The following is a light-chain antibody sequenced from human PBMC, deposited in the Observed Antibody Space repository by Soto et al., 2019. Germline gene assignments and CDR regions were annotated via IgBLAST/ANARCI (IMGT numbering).Light chain of an antibody. V-gene: IGKV1-5*03. CDR2: KAS. Sequence: DIHITQSPSTPSSALGDRVTNTCRASKSISSWLAWYQQKPGKAPKLLIYKASTLESGVPSNFSGSVSGTEFTLTISSLQPEDFATYYCQQYNSFTWTFGQGTKVDIK. CDR1: KSISSW. J-gene: IGKJ1*01. CDR3: QQYNSFTWT.